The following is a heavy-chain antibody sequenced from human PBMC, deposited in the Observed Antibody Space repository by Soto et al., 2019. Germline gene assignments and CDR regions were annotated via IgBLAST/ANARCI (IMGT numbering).Heavy chain of an antibody. D-gene: IGHD6-13*01. V-gene: IGHV2-5*02. CDR1: GFSLSTSGVG. CDR2: IYWDDDK. CDR3: AHRISSSSVRYYFDY. J-gene: IGHJ4*02. Sequence: GSGPTLVNPTQTLTLTCTFSGFSLSTSGVGVGWIRQPPGKALEWLALIYWDDDKRYSPSLKSRLTIIKDTSKNQVVLTMTSMDPVDTATYYCAHRISSSSVRYYFDYWGQGTLVTVSS.